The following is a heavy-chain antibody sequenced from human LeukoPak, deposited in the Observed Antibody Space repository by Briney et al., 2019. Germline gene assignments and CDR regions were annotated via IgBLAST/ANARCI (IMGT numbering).Heavy chain of an antibody. D-gene: IGHD2-15*01. J-gene: IGHJ4*02. CDR3: TKGDCSGDNCYGTDY. V-gene: IGHV3-30*02. CDR2: LRSDGNSK. CDR1: GLIFSSYG. Sequence: GGSLRLSCAASGLIFSSYGMHWVRQAPGKGLEWVAFLRSDGNSKYYVDSVKGRFTISRDNSKNTLYLQMNSLRPEDTAIYYCTKGDCSGDNCYGTDYWGQGTLVTVSS.